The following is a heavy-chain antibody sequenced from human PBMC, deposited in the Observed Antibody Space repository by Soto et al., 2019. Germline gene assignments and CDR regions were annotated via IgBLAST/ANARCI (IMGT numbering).Heavy chain of an antibody. V-gene: IGHV3-30*18. CDR3: AKGAVTTSLYYFDC. CDR1: GFTFSTYG. Sequence: QVQLVESGGGVVQPGRSLRPSCAASGFTFSTYGVHWVRQAPGKGLGWVAVISSDGSEKYYAGSVKGRVSISRDNSKSTLYLQMDSLRAEDTAVYYCAKGAVTTSLYYFDCWGQGTLVTVSS. D-gene: IGHD4-17*01. CDR2: ISSDGSEK. J-gene: IGHJ4*02.